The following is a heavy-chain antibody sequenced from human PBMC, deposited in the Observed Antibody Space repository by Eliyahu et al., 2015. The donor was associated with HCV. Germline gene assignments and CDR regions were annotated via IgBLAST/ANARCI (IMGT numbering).Heavy chain of an antibody. CDR3: AHSAGSSPKGGRLYYGMDV. CDR2: IYWNDDK. CDR1: GFSLSTSGVG. Sequence: QITLKESGPTLVKPTQTLTLTCTFSGFSLSTSGVGVGWIRQPPGKALEWLALIYWNDDKRYSPSLKSRPTITKDTSKNQVVLTMTNMDPVDTATYYCAHSAGSSPKGGRLYYGMDVWGQGTTVTVSS. D-gene: IGHD3-10*01. V-gene: IGHV2-5*01. J-gene: IGHJ6*02.